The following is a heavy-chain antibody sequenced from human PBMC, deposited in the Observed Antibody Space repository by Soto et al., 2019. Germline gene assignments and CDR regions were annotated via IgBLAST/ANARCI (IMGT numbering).Heavy chain of an antibody. J-gene: IGHJ3*02. CDR1: GGSISSYY. D-gene: IGHD3-10*01. Sequence: PSETLSLTCTVSGGSISSYYWSWIRQPAGKGLEWIGRIYTSGSTNYNPSLRSRVTMSVDTSKNQFSLKLSSVTAADTAVYYCARDPFKYGSGTDAFDIWGQGTMVTV. CDR2: IYTSGST. V-gene: IGHV4-4*07. CDR3: ARDPFKYGSGTDAFDI.